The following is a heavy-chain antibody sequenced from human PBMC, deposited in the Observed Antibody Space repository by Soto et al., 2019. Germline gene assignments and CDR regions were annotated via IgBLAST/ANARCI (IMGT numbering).Heavy chain of an antibody. CDR2: IYYSGST. J-gene: IGHJ4*03. V-gene: IGHV4-30-4*01. D-gene: IGHD5-12*01. Sequence: SETLSLTCTVSGGSISSGDYYWSWIRQPPGKGLEWIGYIYYSGSTYYNPSLKSRVTISVDTSKNQFSLKLSSVTAADTAVYYCARGEMATKWRGPFDYWGQGTTVTVSS. CDR1: GGSISSGDYY. CDR3: ARGEMATKWRGPFDY.